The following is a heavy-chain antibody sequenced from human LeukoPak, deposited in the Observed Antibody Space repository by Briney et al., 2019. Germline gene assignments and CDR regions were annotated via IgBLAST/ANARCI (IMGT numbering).Heavy chain of an antibody. J-gene: IGHJ4*02. V-gene: IGHV3-9*01. CDR1: GFTFDDYA. Sequence: GGSLRLSCAASGFTFDDYAMHWVRQAPGKGLEWVSGISWNSGSIGYADSVKGRFTISRDNAKNSLYLRMNSLRAEDTALYYCAKDMHHGSGSYYTDWGQGTLVTVSS. CDR2: ISWNSGSI. D-gene: IGHD3-10*01. CDR3: AKDMHHGSGSYYTD.